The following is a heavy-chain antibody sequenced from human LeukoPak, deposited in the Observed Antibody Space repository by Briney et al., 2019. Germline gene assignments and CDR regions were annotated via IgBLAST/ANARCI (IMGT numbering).Heavy chain of an antibody. CDR1: GGSINTYY. Sequence: PSETLSLTCTVSGGSINTYYWSWIRQPPGKGLEWIAYVRDNGESNYNPSLKSRVALSLDTANNQISLRLNFVTAADTAIYYCARQPANTAAFDIWGLGTMVTVSS. J-gene: IGHJ3*02. CDR3: ARQPANTAAFDI. CDR2: VRDNGES. D-gene: IGHD2-21*02. V-gene: IGHV4-59*08.